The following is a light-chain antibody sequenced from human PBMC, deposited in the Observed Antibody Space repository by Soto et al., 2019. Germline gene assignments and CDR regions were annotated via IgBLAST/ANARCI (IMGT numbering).Light chain of an antibody. J-gene: IGLJ3*02. CDR3: AAWDDSLNGPV. CDR2: NSN. Sequence: QSVLTQPPSASGTPGQRVTISCSGSNSNIGSYTVNWYQQLPGTAPRLLMYNSNERPSGVPDRFSGSKSGTSASLAISGLQSEDEDDYYCAAWDDSLNGPVFGGGTKLTVL. CDR1: NSNIGSYT. V-gene: IGLV1-44*01.